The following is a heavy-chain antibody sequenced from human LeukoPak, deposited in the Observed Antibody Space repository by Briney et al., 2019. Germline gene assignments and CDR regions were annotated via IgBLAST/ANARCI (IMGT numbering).Heavy chain of an antibody. CDR3: AKAGCSSTTCYANC. J-gene: IGHJ4*02. D-gene: IGHD2-2*01. CDR1: GFTFSSYS. V-gene: IGHV3-21*04. Sequence: NSGGSLRLSCAASGFTFSSYSMNWVRQAPGKGLEWVSSISSSSSYIYYADSVKGRFTISRDNAKNSLYLQMNSLRPEDMALYYCAKAGCSSTTCYANCWGQGTLVTVSS. CDR2: ISSSSSYI.